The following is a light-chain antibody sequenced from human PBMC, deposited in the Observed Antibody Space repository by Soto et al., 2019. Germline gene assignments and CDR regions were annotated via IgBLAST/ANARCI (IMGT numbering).Light chain of an antibody. J-gene: IGLJ1*01. CDR3: SSFSSSNTFV. Sequence: QSALTQPPSVSGSPGHSVTISCTGTSSDVGGYARVSWYQQAPGTAPKLIIYEVSNRPSGVPDRFSGSKSGNTASLTISGLQAEDEADYYCSSFSSSNTFVFGAGTKLIVL. CDR2: EVS. V-gene: IGLV2-18*02. CDR1: SSDVGGYAR.